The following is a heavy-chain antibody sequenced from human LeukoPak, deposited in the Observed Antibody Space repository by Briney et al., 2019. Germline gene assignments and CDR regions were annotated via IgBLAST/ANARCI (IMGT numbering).Heavy chain of an antibody. V-gene: IGHV3-66*01. J-gene: IGHJ1*01. CDR3: SGDLALSNYGEH. CDR1: GFTFSSNY. Sequence: GGSLRLSCAASGFTFSSNYMSWVRQAPGKGLEWVSVIYSGGSTYYSASVKGRFTISRDNSKNTLYLQMNSLRAEDTAVYYCSGDLALSNYGEHWGQGTLVTVSS. D-gene: IGHD4-17*01. CDR2: IYSGGST.